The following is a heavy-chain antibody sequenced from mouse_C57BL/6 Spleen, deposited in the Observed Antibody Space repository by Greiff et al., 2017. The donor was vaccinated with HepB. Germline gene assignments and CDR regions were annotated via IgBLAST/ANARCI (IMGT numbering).Heavy chain of an antibody. CDR3: AKASSGYYYDMDY. D-gene: IGHD3-2*02. V-gene: IGHV2-9*01. J-gene: IGHJ4*01. CDR1: GFSLTSYG. Sequence: QVQLKQSGPGLVAPSQSLSITCTVSGFSLTSYGVDWVRQPPGKGLEWLGVIWGGGSTNYNAALMSRLSISKDNTKSQVFLKMNSLQTDDTAMYYCAKASSGYYYDMDYWGKGTSVTVAS. CDR2: IWGGGST.